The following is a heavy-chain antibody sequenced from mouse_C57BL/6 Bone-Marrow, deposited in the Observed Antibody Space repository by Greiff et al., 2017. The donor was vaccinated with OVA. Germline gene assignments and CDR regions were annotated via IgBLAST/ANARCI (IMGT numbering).Heavy chain of an antibody. CDR3: ARFGRWPYFDY. V-gene: IGHV1-81*01. D-gene: IGHD1-1*02. CDR1: GYTFTSYG. J-gene: IGHJ2*01. CDR2: IYPRSGNT. Sequence: VQLQQSGAELARPGASVKLSCKASGYTFTSYGISWVKQRTGQGLEWIGEIYPRSGNTYYTEKFKGKATLTADKSSSTANMELSSLTSEDSAVYFCARFGRWPYFDYWGQGTTLTVSS.